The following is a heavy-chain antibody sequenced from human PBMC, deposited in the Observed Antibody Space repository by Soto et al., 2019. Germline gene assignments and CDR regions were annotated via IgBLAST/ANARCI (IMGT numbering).Heavy chain of an antibody. CDR2: INPSGGNT. CDR3: ARELQLRPSHGMDV. Sequence: ASVKVSCKASGYTFTSYYMHWVRQAPGQGLEWMGIINPSGGNTNYAQKLQGRVTMTTDTSTSTAYMELRSLRSDDTAVYYCARELQLRPSHGMDVWGQGTTVTVSS. V-gene: IGHV1-46*01. J-gene: IGHJ6*02. CDR1: GYTFTSYY. D-gene: IGHD5-18*01.